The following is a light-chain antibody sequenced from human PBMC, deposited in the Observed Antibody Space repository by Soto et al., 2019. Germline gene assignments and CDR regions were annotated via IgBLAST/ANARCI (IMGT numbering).Light chain of an antibody. J-gene: IGKJ1*01. V-gene: IGKV3-11*01. CDR2: DAS. CDR1: QSVSSN. CDR3: QQRSNWPT. Sequence: EIVLTQSPATLSLSPGERATLSCRASQSVSSNLAWYQQKPGQAPRLLMFDASNRATGIPARFSGSGSGTDFTLTISSLEPEDFAVYYCQQRSNWPTFGQGTKVEI.